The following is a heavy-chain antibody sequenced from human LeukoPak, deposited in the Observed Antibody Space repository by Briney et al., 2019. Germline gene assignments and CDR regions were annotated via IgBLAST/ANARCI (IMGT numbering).Heavy chain of an antibody. D-gene: IGHD2-21*02. CDR1: GFTFRRHW. J-gene: IGHJ4*02. CDR2: IDSDGIT. V-gene: IGHV3-74*01. Sequence: GGSLRLSCAASGFTFRRHWMHWVRQAPGKGLVWVSRIDSDGITSYADSVKGRFTISRDNARSTVYLQMNSLRGEDTAVYYCARDGFLGPVTAYLDYWGQGTPVTVSS. CDR3: ARDGFLGPVTAYLDY.